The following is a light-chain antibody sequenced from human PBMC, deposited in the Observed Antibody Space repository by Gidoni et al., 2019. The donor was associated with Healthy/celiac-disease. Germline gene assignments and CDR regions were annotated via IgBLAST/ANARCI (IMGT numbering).Light chain of an antibody. CDR1: NMGSKN. CDR3: QVWDSSTVV. CDR2: RDS. Sequence: SYELTQPLSLYVALGQTARITCGGNNMGSKNVHWYQQKPGQAPVLVIYRDSNRPSGIPERFSGSNSGNTATLTISRAQAGDEADYYCQVWDSSTVVFGGGTKLTVL. J-gene: IGLJ2*01. V-gene: IGLV3-9*01.